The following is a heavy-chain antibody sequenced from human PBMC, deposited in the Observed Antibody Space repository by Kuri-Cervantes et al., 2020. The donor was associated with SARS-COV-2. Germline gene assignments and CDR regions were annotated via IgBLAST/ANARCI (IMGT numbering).Heavy chain of an antibody. D-gene: IGHD6-13*01. J-gene: IGHJ4*02. CDR3: ARDRAPVSAAGPTYFDY. CDR1: GGTLSTYG. Sequence: SVKVSCKASGGTLSTYGISWVRQAPGQGLEWMGGIIPIFGAADYAQNFQGRVTITADESTNTAYMELSSLRFEDTAVYYCARDRAPVSAAGPTYFDYWSQGTLVTVSS. V-gene: IGHV1-69*13. CDR2: IIPIFGAA.